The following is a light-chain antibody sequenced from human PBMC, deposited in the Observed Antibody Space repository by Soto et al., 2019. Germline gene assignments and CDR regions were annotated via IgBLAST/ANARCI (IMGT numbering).Light chain of an antibody. CDR3: QQVKRDLPLT. CDR2: AAS. Sequence: IQLTQSPSSLSASVGDRVIITCRASQDISSYVAWYQQKPGKAPKVLIYAASTVHSGVPSRFSGSGSGTEFTLTIDSLQPDDFATYYCQQVKRDLPLTFGGGTKVDIK. V-gene: IGKV1-9*01. J-gene: IGKJ4*01. CDR1: QDISSY.